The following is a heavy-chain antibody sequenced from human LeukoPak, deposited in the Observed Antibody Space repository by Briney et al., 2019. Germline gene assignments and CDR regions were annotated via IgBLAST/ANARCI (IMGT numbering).Heavy chain of an antibody. CDR1: GFTFRSYW. Sequence: GGSLRLSCAASGFTFRSYWMHWVHQAPGEGLVWVSRINSDGSSTSYADSVKGRFTISRDNAKNTLYLQMNSLRAEDTAVYYCARVEVAAAATKPDYWGQGTLVTVSS. V-gene: IGHV3-74*01. D-gene: IGHD6-13*01. CDR3: ARVEVAAAATKPDY. J-gene: IGHJ4*02. CDR2: INSDGSST.